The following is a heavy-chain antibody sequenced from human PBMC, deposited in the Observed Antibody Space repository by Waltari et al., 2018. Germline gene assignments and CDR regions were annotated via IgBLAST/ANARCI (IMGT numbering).Heavy chain of an antibody. D-gene: IGHD6-13*01. CDR1: GYSFTSYW. CDR2: IYPGDSDT. J-gene: IGHJ5*02. Sequence: EVQLVQPGAEVKKPGEPLKISCQVYGYSFTSYWIGWVRQIPGKGLEWMGIIYPGDSDTRYSPSFQGQVTISADKSISTAYLQWSSLKASDTAMYYCATSPLAAAAWFDPWGQGTLVTVAS. CDR3: ATSPLAAAAWFDP. V-gene: IGHV5-51*01.